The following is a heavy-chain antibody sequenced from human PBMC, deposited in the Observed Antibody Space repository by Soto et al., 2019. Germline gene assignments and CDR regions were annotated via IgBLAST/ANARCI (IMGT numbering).Heavy chain of an antibody. D-gene: IGHD1-26*01. Sequence: QVQLQQWGAGLLKPSETLSLTCAVYGGSFSGYYWSWIRQPPGKGLEWIGEINHSGSTNYNPSLKXRXTXXVDTSQNQFSLKLSSVTAADTAVYYCARGRRYYAAWGQGTLVTVSS. CDR3: ARGRRYYAA. CDR1: GGSFSGYY. V-gene: IGHV4-34*01. J-gene: IGHJ5*02. CDR2: INHSGST.